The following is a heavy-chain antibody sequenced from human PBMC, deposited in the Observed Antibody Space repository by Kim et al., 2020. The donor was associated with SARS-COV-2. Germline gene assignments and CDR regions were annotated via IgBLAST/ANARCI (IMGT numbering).Heavy chain of an antibody. CDR3: ARVGGYCSSTSCYAVELNAFDI. CDR1: GYTFTSYA. CDR2: INAGNGNT. D-gene: IGHD2-2*01. Sequence: ASVKVSCKASGYTFTSYAMHWVRQAPGQRLEWMGWINAGNGNTKYSQKFQGRVTITRDTSASTAYMELSSLRSEDTAVYYCARVGGYCSSTSCYAVELNAFDIWGQGTMVTASS. V-gene: IGHV1-3*01. J-gene: IGHJ3*02.